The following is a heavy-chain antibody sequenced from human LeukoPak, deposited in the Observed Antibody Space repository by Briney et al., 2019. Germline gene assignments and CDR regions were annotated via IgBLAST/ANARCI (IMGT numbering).Heavy chain of an antibody. CDR2: INTNTGNP. CDR3: ARGRGVITLDWFDP. CDR1: GYTFTSYA. V-gene: IGHV7-4-1*02. D-gene: IGHD3-10*01. Sequence: ASVKVSCKASGYTFTSYAMNWVRQAPGQGLEWMGWINTNTGNPTYAQGFTGRVVFSLDTSVSTAYLQISSLEAEDTAVYYCARGRGVITLDWFDPWGQGTLVTVSS. J-gene: IGHJ5*02.